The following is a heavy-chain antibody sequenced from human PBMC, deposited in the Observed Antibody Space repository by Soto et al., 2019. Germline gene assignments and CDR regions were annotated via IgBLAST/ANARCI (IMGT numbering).Heavy chain of an antibody. D-gene: IGHD2-15*01. CDR2: IDPSDSYT. Sequence: GESLKISCKGSGYSFTSYWISWVRQMPGKGLEWMGRIDPSDSYTNYSPSFQGHVTISADQSISTAYLQWSSLKASDTAMYYCARRAIYCSGGSCHNYYYYGMDVWGQGTTVTVSS. V-gene: IGHV5-10-1*01. CDR3: ARRAIYCSGGSCHNYYYYGMDV. J-gene: IGHJ6*02. CDR1: GYSFTSYW.